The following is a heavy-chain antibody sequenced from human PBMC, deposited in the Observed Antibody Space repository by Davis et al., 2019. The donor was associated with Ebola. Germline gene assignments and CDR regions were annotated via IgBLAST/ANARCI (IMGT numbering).Heavy chain of an antibody. CDR2: IRSKAYGGTT. CDR3: TREEWELLR. V-gene: IGHV3-49*03. J-gene: IGHJ4*02. Sequence: GGSLRSSFTAPGFTFVDYAMSWFGKAPGKGLEWVRFIRSKAYGGTTEYAAAGKGRFTIRRDDSKSIAYLQMNSLKTEDTAVYYCTREEWELLRWGQGTLVTVSS. D-gene: IGHD1-26*01. CDR1: GFTFVDYA.